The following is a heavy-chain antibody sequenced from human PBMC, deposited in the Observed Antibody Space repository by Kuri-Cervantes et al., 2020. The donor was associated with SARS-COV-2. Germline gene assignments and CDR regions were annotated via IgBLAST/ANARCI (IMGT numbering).Heavy chain of an antibody. CDR2: ISGSGGST. CDR3: AKDKVLLWFRESQTFDY. J-gene: IGHJ4*02. Sequence: GESLKISCAASGFTFGSYAMSWVRQAPGKGLEWVSAISGSGGSTYYADSVKSRFTISRDNSKNTLYLQMNSLRAEDTAVYYCAKDKVLLWFRESQTFDYWGQGTLVTVSS. V-gene: IGHV3-23*01. D-gene: IGHD3-10*01. CDR1: GFTFGSYA.